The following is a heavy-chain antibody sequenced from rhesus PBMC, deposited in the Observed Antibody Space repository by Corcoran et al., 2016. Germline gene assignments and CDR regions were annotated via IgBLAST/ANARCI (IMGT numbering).Heavy chain of an antibody. V-gene: IGHV1S9*01. Sequence: QVQLVQSGAEVKKPGASVKLSCKASGYTLTSYYINWVRQAPVHVLDWMGWINPTNGNTGYEQKFQGRVTMTRDTSTSTAYMELNSLRSEDTAVYYCARDLKTGTTRSLDVWGRGVLVTVSS. CDR3: ARDLKTGTTRSLDV. CDR1: GYTLTSYY. CDR2: INPTNGNT. D-gene: IGHD1-26*01. J-gene: IGHJ5-2*02.